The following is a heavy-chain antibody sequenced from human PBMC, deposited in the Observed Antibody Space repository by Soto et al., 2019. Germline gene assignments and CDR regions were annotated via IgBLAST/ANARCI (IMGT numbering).Heavy chain of an antibody. Sequence: QVQLVQSGAEVKKPGASVKVSCKASGYTFTSSGMSWVRQAPGQGLEWMGWISAHTGSSEYAQRFQGRVTMTTDRPRSTAYMELRSLRSDDPAVYYCARAFFYQGSDSRGYSFDAFDFWGPGTLVTVSS. CDR1: GYTFTSSG. CDR2: ISAHTGSS. CDR3: ARAFFYQGSDSRGYSFDAFDF. V-gene: IGHV1-18*01. J-gene: IGHJ3*01. D-gene: IGHD3-22*01.